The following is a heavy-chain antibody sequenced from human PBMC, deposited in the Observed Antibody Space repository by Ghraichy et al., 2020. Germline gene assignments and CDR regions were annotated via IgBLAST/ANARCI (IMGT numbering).Heavy chain of an antibody. D-gene: IGHD2-2*02. J-gene: IGHJ5*02. Sequence: SQTLSLTCTVSGDSISRSTYYWGWIRQPPGKGLEWIGSISSTETTDDNPSLKSRLTLSVDTTKNQFSLKLSSVTAADTAVYYCARHKGACYTTGCYRDWFDPWGQGTQVTVSS. V-gene: IGHV4-39*01. CDR3: ARHKGACYTTGCYRDWFDP. CDR2: ISSTETT. CDR1: GDSISRSTYY.